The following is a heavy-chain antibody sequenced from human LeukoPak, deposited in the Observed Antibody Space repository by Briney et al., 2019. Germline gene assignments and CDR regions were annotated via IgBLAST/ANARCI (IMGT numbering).Heavy chain of an antibody. J-gene: IGHJ3*02. CDR2: MYNSGTT. CDR3: ACLTTADAFDI. V-gene: IGHV4-30-4*07. CDR1: GDSISSGGYS. Sequence: PSQTLSLICVVSGDSISSGGYSWNWIRQPPGKGLEWIGYMYNSGTTSYNPSLKSRVTMSVDTSKNQFSLKLSSVTAADTAVYYCACLTTADAFDIWGQGTMVTVSS. D-gene: IGHD3-22*01.